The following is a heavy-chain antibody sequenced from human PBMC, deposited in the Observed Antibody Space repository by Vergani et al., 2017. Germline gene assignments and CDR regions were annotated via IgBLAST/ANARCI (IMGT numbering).Heavy chain of an antibody. V-gene: IGHV1-18*01. J-gene: IGHJ4*02. CDR1: GYTFTSYG. Sequence: QVQLVQSGAEVKKPGASVKVSCKASGYTFTSYGISWVRQAPGQGLEWMGWISAYNGNTNYAQKLQGRVTMTTDTSTSTAYMELRSLRSDDTAVYYCATDAQPRTQYYGGSYYFDYWGQGTLVTVSS. CDR3: ATDAQPRTQYYGGSYYFDY. D-gene: IGHD3-10*01. CDR2: ISAYNGNT.